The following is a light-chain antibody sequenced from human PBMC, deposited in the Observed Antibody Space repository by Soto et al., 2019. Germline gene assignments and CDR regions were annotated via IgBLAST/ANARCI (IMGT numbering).Light chain of an antibody. J-gene: IGKJ5*01. Sequence: IEMTQSPATLSVSPGERATLSCRASQSVSSNLAWYQQKPGQAPRLLIYDASNRVTGIPARFRGSGSGTDFTLTISSLEPDDFAVYYCQQRSNWQITFGQGTRLE. CDR1: QSVSSN. V-gene: IGKV3D-11*02. CDR2: DAS. CDR3: QQRSNWQIT.